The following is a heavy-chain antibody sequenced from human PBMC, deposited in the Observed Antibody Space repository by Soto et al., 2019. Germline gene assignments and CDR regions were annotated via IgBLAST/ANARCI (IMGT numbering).Heavy chain of an antibody. CDR3: ARVHVMVVAGSTFDY. CDR2: MYHGGTT. J-gene: IGHJ4*02. Sequence: PSETLSLTCLVSGYSVTSDSYWAWIRQSPGKGLEWIVSMYHGGTTFYNPSLKSRVTMSTDTSKNQFSLKLRSVTAADTAIYYCARVHVMVVAGSTFDYWGQGIPVTVSS. D-gene: IGHD2-15*01. V-gene: IGHV4-38-2*01. CDR1: GYSVTSDSY.